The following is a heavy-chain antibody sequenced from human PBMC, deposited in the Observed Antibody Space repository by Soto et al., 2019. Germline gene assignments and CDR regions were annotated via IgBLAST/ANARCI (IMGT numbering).Heavy chain of an antibody. D-gene: IGHD2-21*02. Sequence: TLSLTCTVSGGSISSSSYYWGWIRQPPGKGLEWIGSIYYSGSTYYNPSLKSRVTISVDTSKNQFSLKLSSVTAADTAVYYCARGGDWDHYGMDVWGQGTTVTVSS. CDR3: ARGGDWDHYGMDV. CDR1: GGSISSSSYY. CDR2: IYYSGST. J-gene: IGHJ6*02. V-gene: IGHV4-39*01.